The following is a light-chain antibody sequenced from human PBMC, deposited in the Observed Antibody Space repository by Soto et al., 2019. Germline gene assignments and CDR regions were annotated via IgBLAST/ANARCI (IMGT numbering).Light chain of an antibody. CDR3: QHRYCFT. Sequence: DIVLTQSPATLSLSPGERATLSCRASQSFNSYLAWYQQKPGQAPRLLIHDASHRATGVPARFSGSGSGTDFTLTISSLEPEDFAVYYCQHRYCFTFGPGTKVDIK. CDR2: DAS. CDR1: QSFNSY. V-gene: IGKV3-11*01. J-gene: IGKJ3*01.